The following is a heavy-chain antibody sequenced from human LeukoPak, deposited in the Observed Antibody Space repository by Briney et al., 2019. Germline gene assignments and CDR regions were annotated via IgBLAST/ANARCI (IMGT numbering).Heavy chain of an antibody. D-gene: IGHD4-17*01. CDR3: ARKDYGDYDRRPFDY. CDR2: ISYDGSNK. J-gene: IGHJ4*02. CDR1: GFTFSSYE. V-gene: IGHV3-30*04. Sequence: PGGSLRLSCAASGFTFSSYEMHWVRQAPGKGLEWVAVISYDGSNKYYADSVKGRFTISRDNSKNTLYLQMNSLRAEDTAVYYCARKDYGDYDRRPFDYWGQGTLVTVSS.